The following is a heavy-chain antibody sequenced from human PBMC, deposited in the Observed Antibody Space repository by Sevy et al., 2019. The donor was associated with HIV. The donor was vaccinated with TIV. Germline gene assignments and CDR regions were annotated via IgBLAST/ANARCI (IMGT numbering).Heavy chain of an antibody. Sequence: GGSLRLSCAASGFTFSSYAMSWDRQAPGKGLEWVSAISGSGGSTYYADSVKGRFTISRDNSKNTLYLQMNSLRAEDTAVYYCAKDAVSSRRNYYYYYMDVWGKGTTVTVSS. CDR3: AKDAVSSRRNYYYYYMDV. D-gene: IGHD6-6*01. J-gene: IGHJ6*03. CDR2: ISGSGGST. V-gene: IGHV3-23*01. CDR1: GFTFSSYA.